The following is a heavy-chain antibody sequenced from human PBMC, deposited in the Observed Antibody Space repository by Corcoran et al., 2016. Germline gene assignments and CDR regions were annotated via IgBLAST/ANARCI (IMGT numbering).Heavy chain of an antibody. CDR1: GGTFSRYA. CDR2: IIPIFGTA. D-gene: IGHD6-19*01. Sequence: QVQLVQSGAEVKKPGSSVKVSCKASGGTFSRYAISWVRQAPGQGLEWMGGIIPIFGTANYAQKFQGRVTITAEESTSTAYMELSSLRTEDTAMYYCASPRRSGGYNPAEFDYWGQGTLVTVSS. CDR3: ASPRRSGGYNPAEFDY. J-gene: IGHJ4*02. V-gene: IGHV1-69*01.